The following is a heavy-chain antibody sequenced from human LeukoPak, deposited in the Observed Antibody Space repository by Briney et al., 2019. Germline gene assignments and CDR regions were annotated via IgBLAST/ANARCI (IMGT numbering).Heavy chain of an antibody. Sequence: PGGSLRLSCAASGFTFSSYWMSWVRQAPGKGLEWVANIKQDGSEKYYVDSVKGRFTISRDNAKNSLYLQMNSLRAEDTAVYYCARVVRYSSGWYSYAGRTGLDHWGQGTLVTVSS. CDR1: GFTFSSYW. J-gene: IGHJ4*02. D-gene: IGHD6-19*01. CDR2: IKQDGSEK. CDR3: ARVVRYSSGWYSYAGRTGLDH. V-gene: IGHV3-7*01.